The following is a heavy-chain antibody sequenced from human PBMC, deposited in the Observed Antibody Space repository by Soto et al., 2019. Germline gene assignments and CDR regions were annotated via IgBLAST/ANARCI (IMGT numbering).Heavy chain of an antibody. CDR1: GGSISSGGYS. Sequence: QLQLQESGSGLVKPSQTLSLTCAVSGGSISSGGYSWSWIRQPPGKGLEWIGYIYHSGSTYYNPSLESRVTISVDRSKIQFSLKLSSVTAADTAVYYCASALTTVTPLDYWGQGTLVTVSS. J-gene: IGHJ4*02. V-gene: IGHV4-30-2*01. CDR3: ASALTTVTPLDY. CDR2: IYHSGST. D-gene: IGHD4-17*01.